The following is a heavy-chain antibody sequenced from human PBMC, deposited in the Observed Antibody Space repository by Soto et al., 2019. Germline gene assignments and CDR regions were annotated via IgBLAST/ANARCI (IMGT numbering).Heavy chain of an antibody. CDR1: GLTFSALG. D-gene: IGHD1-7*01. Sequence: GGSLRLSCVASGLTFSALGMHWVRQAPGKGLEWVAIIWYDGTITYYGDSVRGRFTISRDNSKDTLYLQMNSLRPEDTAVYYCLGGIINDWNYGGIDYWGRGTLVTVSS. V-gene: IGHV3-33*01. CDR2: IWYDGTIT. CDR3: LGGIINDWNYGGIDY. J-gene: IGHJ4*02.